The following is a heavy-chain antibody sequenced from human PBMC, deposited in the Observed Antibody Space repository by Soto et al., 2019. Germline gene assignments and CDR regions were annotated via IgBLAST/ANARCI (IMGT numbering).Heavy chain of an antibody. V-gene: IGHV3-30-3*01. CDR2: MSYVGDNK. J-gene: IGHJ4*02. Sequence: GGSLRLSCAASGFTFSTYAMTWVRQAPGRGLEWVAVMSYVGDNKYYADSVKGRFTISRDNSKNTLYLQMNSLRAEDTAVYYCAREDDRIGYYLDYWGQGTLVTVSS. CDR1: GFTFSTYA. CDR3: AREDDRIGYYLDY. D-gene: IGHD3-22*01.